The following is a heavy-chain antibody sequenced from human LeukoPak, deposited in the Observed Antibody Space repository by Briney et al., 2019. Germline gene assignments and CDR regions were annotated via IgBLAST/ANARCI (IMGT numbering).Heavy chain of an antibody. J-gene: IGHJ3*02. CDR2: ISAYNGNT. D-gene: IGHD3-10*01. V-gene: IGHV1-18*01. CDR1: GYTFTSYG. Sequence: ASVKVSCKASGYTFTSYGISWVRQAPGQGLEWMGWISAYNGNTNYAQKLQGRVTMTTDTSTSTAYMELRSLRSDDTAVYYCARDFGSGSYYKWDDAFDIWGQGTMVTVSS. CDR3: ARDFGSGSYYKWDDAFDI.